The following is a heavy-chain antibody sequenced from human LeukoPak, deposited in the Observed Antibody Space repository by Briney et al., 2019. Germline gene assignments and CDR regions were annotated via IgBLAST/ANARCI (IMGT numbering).Heavy chain of an antibody. D-gene: IGHD6-6*01. V-gene: IGHV5-51*01. CDR2: IFPGDSDT. J-gene: IGHJ6*03. CDR3: ARTSSSYIYYMDV. Sequence: GESLKISCKGSGYRFTTYWIGWVRQLPGKGLEWMGIIFPGDSDTRYSPSFQGQVTISADKSISTAYLQWSSLKASDTAMYYCARTSSSYIYYMDVWGKGTRVTVSS. CDR1: GYRFTTYW.